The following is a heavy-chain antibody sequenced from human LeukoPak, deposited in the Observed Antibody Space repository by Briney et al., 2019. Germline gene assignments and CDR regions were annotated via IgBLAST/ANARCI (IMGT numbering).Heavy chain of an antibody. CDR2: INPNSGGT. Sequence: ASVKVSCKASGYTFTGYYMHRVRQAPGQGLEWMGWINPNSGGTNYAQKFQGRVTMTRDTSISTAYMELSRLRSDDTAVYYCARQFTRGGDSDAFDIWGQGTMVTVSS. CDR1: GYTFTGYY. J-gene: IGHJ3*02. D-gene: IGHD2-21*02. V-gene: IGHV1-2*02. CDR3: ARQFTRGGDSDAFDI.